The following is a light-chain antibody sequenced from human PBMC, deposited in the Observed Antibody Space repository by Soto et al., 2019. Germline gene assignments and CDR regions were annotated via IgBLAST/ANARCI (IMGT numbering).Light chain of an antibody. Sequence: EIVLTQSPGTLSLSPGERATLSCRASQSVSKRYLAWYQQKPGQAPRLLIYGASSRATGIPDRFSGSGSGTDFTLTISRLEPEEFAVYYCQQYGSSPPITFGQGTRLEIK. J-gene: IGKJ5*01. CDR2: GAS. CDR3: QQYGSSPPIT. V-gene: IGKV3-20*01. CDR1: QSVSKRY.